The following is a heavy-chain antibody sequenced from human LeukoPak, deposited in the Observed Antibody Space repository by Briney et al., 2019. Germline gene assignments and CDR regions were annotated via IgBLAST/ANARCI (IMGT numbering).Heavy chain of an antibody. Sequence: SETLSLTCTVSGGSISSGSYYWSWIRQPAWKGLEWFGRTYTSGSTNYNPSLKSRVTISVDTSKNQFSLKLSSVTPADTAVYYCARGLLILRFLAPDAFDIWGQGTMVTVSS. D-gene: IGHD3-3*01. CDR2: TYTSGST. J-gene: IGHJ3*02. V-gene: IGHV4-61*02. CDR3: ARGLLILRFLAPDAFDI. CDR1: GGSISSGSYY.